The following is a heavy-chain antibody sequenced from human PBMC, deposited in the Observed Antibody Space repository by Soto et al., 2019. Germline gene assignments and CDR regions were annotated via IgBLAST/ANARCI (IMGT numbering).Heavy chain of an antibody. CDR3: ARSLGYSGVYGWPLDY. CDR1: GYTFTSYA. V-gene: IGHV1-3*01. Sequence: ASVKVSCKASGYTFTSYAMHWVRQAPGQRLEWMGWINAGNGNTKYSQKFQGRVTITRDTSASTAYMELSSLRSEDTAVYYCARSLGYSGVYGWPLDYWGQGTLVTVSS. J-gene: IGHJ4*02. CDR2: INAGNGNT. D-gene: IGHD5-12*01.